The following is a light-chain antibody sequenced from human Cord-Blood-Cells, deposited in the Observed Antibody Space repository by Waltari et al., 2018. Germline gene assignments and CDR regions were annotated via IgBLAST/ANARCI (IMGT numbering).Light chain of an antibody. CDR2: DAS. CDR1: QRVSSY. CDR3: QQRSNWLT. Sequence: EIVLTQYPATLSLSPGDRATLSCRASQRVSSYLAWYQQKPGQAPRLLIYDASNRATGIPARFSGSGSGTDFTLTISSLEPEDFAVYYCQQRSNWLTFGGGTKVEIK. J-gene: IGKJ4*01. V-gene: IGKV3-11*01.